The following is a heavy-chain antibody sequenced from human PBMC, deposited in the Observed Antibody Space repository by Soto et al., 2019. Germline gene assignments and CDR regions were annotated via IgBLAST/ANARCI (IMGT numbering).Heavy chain of an antibody. J-gene: IGHJ5*02. Sequence: QITLRESGPPLVNPTQTLTLTCTFSGFSLSTSGVGVGWIRQPPGKALEWLALIYWDNDKRYSPSLKSRLTITKGTSKNQMVLTMTNMDPVDTATYYCAHAISVYRYGVWFDPWGQGTLVTVSS. CDR2: IYWDNDK. V-gene: IGHV2-5*02. CDR1: GFSLSTSGVG. D-gene: IGHD5-18*01. CDR3: AHAISVYRYGVWFDP.